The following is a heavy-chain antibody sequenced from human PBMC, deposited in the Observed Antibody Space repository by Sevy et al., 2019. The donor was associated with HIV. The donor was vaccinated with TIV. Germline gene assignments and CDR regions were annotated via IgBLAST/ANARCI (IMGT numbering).Heavy chain of an antibody. D-gene: IGHD3-10*02. CDR1: GFTFSSYA. CDR3: AKDSLFGELVSGVY. V-gene: IGHV3-23*01. Sequence: GGSLRLSCAASGFTFSSYAMSWVRQAPGKGLEWVSAISGTGGSTYYADSVKGRFTISRDNSKNTLYPQMNSLRAEDTAVYYCAKDSLFGELVSGVYWGQGTLVTVSS. CDR2: ISGTGGST. J-gene: IGHJ4*02.